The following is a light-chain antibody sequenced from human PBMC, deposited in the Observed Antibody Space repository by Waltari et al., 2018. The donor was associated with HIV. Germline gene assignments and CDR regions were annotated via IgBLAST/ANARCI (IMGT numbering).Light chain of an antibody. V-gene: IGLV2-14*03. CDR2: DDS. J-gene: IGLJ2*01. Sequence: QSALTQPDSVSGCPGQSITISCTGTSRGVGGYNYVSWYQHHPGKAPQLMIYDDSNRPSGVSNRFSGSKSGNTASLTISGLQAEDEADYYCNSYTTSSTLHVVFGGGTKLTVL. CDR1: SRGVGGYNY. CDR3: NSYTTSSTLHVV.